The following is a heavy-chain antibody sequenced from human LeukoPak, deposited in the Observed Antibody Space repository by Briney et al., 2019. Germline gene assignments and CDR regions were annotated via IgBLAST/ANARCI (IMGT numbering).Heavy chain of an antibody. V-gene: IGHV3-30*04. CDR1: GFTFSSYA. CDR3: ARGGYYYDSSGYHAFDI. CDR2: ISYDGSNK. J-gene: IGHJ3*02. D-gene: IGHD3-22*01. Sequence: GGSLRLPCAASGFTFSSYAMHWVRQAPGKGLEWVAVISYDGSNKYYADSVKGRFTISRDNSKNTLYLQMNSLRAEDTAVYYCARGGYYYDSSGYHAFDIWGQGTMVTVSS.